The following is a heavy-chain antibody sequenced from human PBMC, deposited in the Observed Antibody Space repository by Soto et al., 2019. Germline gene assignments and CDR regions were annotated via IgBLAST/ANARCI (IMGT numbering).Heavy chain of an antibody. J-gene: IGHJ6*02. CDR3: ARDHELELPYYYYYGMDV. Sequence: QVQLVQSGAEVKKPGSSVKVSCKASGGTFSSYAISWVRQAPGQGLEWMGGIIPIFGTANYAQKFQGRVTITADESTSTDYMELSSLRSEDTAVYYCARDHELELPYYYYYGMDVWGQGTTVTVSS. V-gene: IGHV1-69*01. D-gene: IGHD1-7*01. CDR2: IIPIFGTA. CDR1: GGTFSSYA.